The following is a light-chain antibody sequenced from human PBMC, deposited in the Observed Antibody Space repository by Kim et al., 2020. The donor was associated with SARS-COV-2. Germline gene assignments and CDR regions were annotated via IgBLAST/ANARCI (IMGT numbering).Light chain of an antibody. CDR3: QQYGSSPPMYT. CDR2: GAS. Sequence: EIVLTQSPGTLSLSPGERATLSCSASQSVSSSYLAWYQQKPGQAPRLLIYGASSRATGIPDRFSGSGSGTDFTLTISRLEPEDFAVYYCQQYGSSPPMYTFGQGTKLEI. CDR1: QSVSSSY. J-gene: IGKJ2*01. V-gene: IGKV3-20*01.